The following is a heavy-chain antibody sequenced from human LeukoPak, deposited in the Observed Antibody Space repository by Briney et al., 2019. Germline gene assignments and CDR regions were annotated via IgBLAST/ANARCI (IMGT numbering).Heavy chain of an antibody. J-gene: IGHJ3*02. V-gene: IGHV3-21*01. CDR1: GFTFRSYS. CDR2: ISSSSSYI. D-gene: IGHD5-24*01. Sequence: GGSLRLSCAASGFTFRSYSMNWLRQAPGKGLEWVSSISSSSSYIYYADSVKGRFTISRDNAKNSLYLQMNSLRAEDTAVYYCARGRWLQLEHDAFDIWGQGTMVTVSS. CDR3: ARGRWLQLEHDAFDI.